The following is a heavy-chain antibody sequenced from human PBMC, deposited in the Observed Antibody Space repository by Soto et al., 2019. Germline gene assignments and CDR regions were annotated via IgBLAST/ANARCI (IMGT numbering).Heavy chain of an antibody. J-gene: IGHJ3*01. V-gene: IGHV3-11*01. Sequence: GGSLRLSCAVSGFSYREAWMTWVRQVPGKGLEWISYMTRSGSSSSYADSVKGRFTISRDNAKNSLYLQRNSLRGDDTALYYCARGLSVNYFAFDLWGQGTMVTVSS. CDR2: MTRSGSSS. CDR3: ARGLSVNYFAFDL. D-gene: IGHD1-7*01. CDR1: GFSYREAW.